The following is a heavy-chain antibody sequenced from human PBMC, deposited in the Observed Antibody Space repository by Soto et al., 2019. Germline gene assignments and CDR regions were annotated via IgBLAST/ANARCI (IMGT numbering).Heavy chain of an antibody. CDR1: GGSFSPYDYS. D-gene: IGHD6-19*01. CDR3: AGGIYAQWHSPY. J-gene: IGHJ4*02. Sequence: QVQLQESGPGLVKPSETLSLTCSVSGGSFSPYDYSWGWIRQSPGTGLEWIGIIFSSGVTSYNPSLHSRVSISVDPTNSQVSRNLRSVTAADTASYFCAGGIYAQWHSPYWGQGALVSFSS. V-gene: IGHV4-39*01. CDR2: IFSSGVT.